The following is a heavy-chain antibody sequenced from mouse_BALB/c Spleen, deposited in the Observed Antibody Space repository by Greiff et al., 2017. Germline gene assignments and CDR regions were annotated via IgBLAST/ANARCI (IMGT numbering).Heavy chain of an antibody. J-gene: IGHJ3*01. CDR2: IWAGGST. CDR1: GFSLTSYG. CDR3: ARDGNYETWFAY. D-gene: IGHD2-1*01. Sequence: VQLVESGPGLVAPSQSLSITCTVSGFSLTSYGVHWVRQPPGKGLEWLGVIWAGGSTNYNSALMSRLSISTDNSKSQVFLKMKSLQTDDTAMYYCARDGNYETWFAYWGQGTLVTVSA. V-gene: IGHV2-9*02.